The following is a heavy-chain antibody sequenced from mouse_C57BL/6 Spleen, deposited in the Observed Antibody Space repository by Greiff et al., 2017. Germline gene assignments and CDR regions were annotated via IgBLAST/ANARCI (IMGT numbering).Heavy chain of an antibody. CDR3: ARRWATPYYYAMDY. V-gene: IGHV1-69*01. J-gene: IGHJ4*01. CDR2: IDPSDSYT. D-gene: IGHD4-1*01. CDR1: GYTFTSYW. Sequence: QVHVKQPGAELVMPGASVKLSCKASGYTFTSYWMHWVKQRPGQGLEWIGEIDPSDSYTNYNQKFKGKSTLTVDKSSSTAYMQLSSLTSEDSAVYYCARRWATPYYYAMDYWGQGTSVTVSS.